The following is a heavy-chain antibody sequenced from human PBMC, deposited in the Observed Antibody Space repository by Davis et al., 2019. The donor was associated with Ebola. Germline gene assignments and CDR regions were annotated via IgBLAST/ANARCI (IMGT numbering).Heavy chain of an antibody. CDR2: INTDGSRT. J-gene: IGHJ4*02. CDR3: ARVLSYCSGGSCPGGSDH. V-gene: IGHV3-74*01. D-gene: IGHD2-15*01. Sequence: GESLKISCAASFFSFPSSWIHWVRQAPGKGLVWVSRINTDGSRTRDADSVKGRLTISRDNAKNTLYLQMNSLRAEDTAVYYCARVLSYCSGGSCPGGSDHWGQGTLVTVSS. CDR1: FFSFPSSW.